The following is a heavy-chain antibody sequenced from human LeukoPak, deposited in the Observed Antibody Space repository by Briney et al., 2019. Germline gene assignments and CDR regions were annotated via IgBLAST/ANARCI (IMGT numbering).Heavy chain of an antibody. Sequence: ASVKVSCKASGYTFTSYGISWVRQAPGQGLEWMGWISAYNGNTNYAQKLQGRVTMTTDTSTSTAYMELRSLRSDDTAVYYCARDMTTVTIRIRGPIDYWGQGTLVTVSS. D-gene: IGHD4-11*01. V-gene: IGHV1-18*01. CDR2: ISAYNGNT. CDR3: ARDMTTVTIRIRGPIDY. J-gene: IGHJ4*02. CDR1: GYTFTSYG.